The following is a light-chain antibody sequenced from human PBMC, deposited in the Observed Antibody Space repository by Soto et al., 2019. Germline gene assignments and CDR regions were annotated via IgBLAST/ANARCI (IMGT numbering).Light chain of an antibody. CDR1: SSDVGAFNY. V-gene: IGLV2-11*01. J-gene: IGLJ1*01. Sequence: QSALTQPRSVSGSRGQSVTITCTGTSSDVGAFNYVSWYQQSPGKAPKFMIYEVSKRPSGVPDRFSGSKSGNTASLTISELQADDEADYYCQIWDSDSDHYVFGSGTKVTVL. CDR3: QIWDSDSDHYV. CDR2: EVS.